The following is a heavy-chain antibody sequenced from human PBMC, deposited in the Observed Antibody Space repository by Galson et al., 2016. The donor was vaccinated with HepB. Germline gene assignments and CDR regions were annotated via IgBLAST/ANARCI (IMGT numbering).Heavy chain of an antibody. V-gene: IGHV3-74*01. CDR3: VEQRKGAPYGMDV. D-gene: IGHD1/OR15-1a*01. CDR1: GFTFSNYW. CDR2: TTIDGSTT. Sequence: SLRLSCAASGFTFSNYWMHWVRQAPGKGLVWVSHTTIDGSTTTYADSVKGRFTISRDNAKNTLYLQMNSLRAEDTAVYYCVEQRKGAPYGMDVWGQGTTVTVSS. J-gene: IGHJ6*02.